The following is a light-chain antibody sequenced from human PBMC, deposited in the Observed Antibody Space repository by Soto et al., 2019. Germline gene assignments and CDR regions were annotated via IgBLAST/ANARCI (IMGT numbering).Light chain of an antibody. Sequence: QSALTQPASVSGSPGQSITISCTGTSSDVGSYNLVSWYQQHPGKAPKLMIYEVSKRPSGVSNRFSGSKSGNTASLTISGLQAEDEADYYCCSYAGSSTWFGGATKLSVL. J-gene: IGLJ3*02. CDR2: EVS. V-gene: IGLV2-23*02. CDR3: CSYAGSSTW. CDR1: SSDVGSYNL.